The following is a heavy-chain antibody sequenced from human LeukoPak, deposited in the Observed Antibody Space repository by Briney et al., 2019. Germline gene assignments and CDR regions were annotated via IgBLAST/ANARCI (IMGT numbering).Heavy chain of an antibody. CDR1: GGSLSNSNYL. D-gene: IGHD6-13*01. J-gene: IGHJ4*02. Sequence: SETLSLTCTVSGGSLSNSNYLWGWIRQPPGKGLEWIANIYCSGSTYYNPSLKSRVTISVDTSKNQFSLKLNAVTAGDTAVYYCARRREGSSWVDYWGQGTLVTVSS. V-gene: IGHV4-39*01. CDR2: IYCSGST. CDR3: ARRREGSSWVDY.